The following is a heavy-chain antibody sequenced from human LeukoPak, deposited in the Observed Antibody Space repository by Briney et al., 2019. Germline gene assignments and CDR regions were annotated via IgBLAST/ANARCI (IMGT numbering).Heavy chain of an antibody. CDR2: INHSGST. CDR3: ASFSGSYYFDY. V-gene: IGHV4-34*01. CDR1: GGSFSGYY. J-gene: IGHJ4*02. D-gene: IGHD1-26*01. Sequence: SETLSLTCAVYGGSFSGYYWSWIRQPPGKGLEWIGEINHSGSTNYNPSLKSRVTISVDTSKNQFSLKLSSVTAADTAVYYCASFSGSYYFDYWGQGTLVTLSS.